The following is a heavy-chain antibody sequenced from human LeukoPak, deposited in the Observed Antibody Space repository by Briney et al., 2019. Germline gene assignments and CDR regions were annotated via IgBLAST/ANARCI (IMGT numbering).Heavy chain of an antibody. V-gene: IGHV4-39*07. Sequence: PSETLSLTCTVSGDSISSGSSYWGWIRQPPGKGLEWIGSIFYTGSTYYNPSLKSRVTISVDTSKNQFSLKLSSVTAADTAVYYCARGLGDDYVWGSYRYFDYWGQGTLVTVSS. CDR2: IFYTGST. D-gene: IGHD3-16*02. CDR3: ARGLGDDYVWGSYRYFDY. J-gene: IGHJ4*02. CDR1: GDSISSGSSY.